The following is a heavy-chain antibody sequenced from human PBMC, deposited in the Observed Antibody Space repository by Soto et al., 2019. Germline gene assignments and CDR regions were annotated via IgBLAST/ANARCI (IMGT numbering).Heavy chain of an antibody. J-gene: IGHJ3*02. CDR3: ARAYSVVAKNAFDI. CDR2: IYYTGST. V-gene: IGHV4-59*12. CDR1: GGSISSYY. Sequence: PSETLSLTCTVSGGSISSYYWSWIRQPPGKGLECIGYIYYTGSTNYNPSLKSRVTISVDTSKNQFSLKLSSVTAADTAVYYCARAYSVVAKNAFDIWGQGTMVTVSS. D-gene: IGHD2-15*01.